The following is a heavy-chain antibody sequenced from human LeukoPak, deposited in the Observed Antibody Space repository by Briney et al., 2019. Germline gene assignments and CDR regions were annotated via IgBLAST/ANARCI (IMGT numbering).Heavy chain of an antibody. J-gene: IGHJ4*02. CDR2: TSSSSSYI. Sequence: GGSLRLSCAASGFTFSSYSMNWVRQAPGKGLEWVSSTSSSSSYIYYADSMKGRFTISRDNAKNSLYLQMYSLRAEDTAVYYCARETYCTSTSCPIGDHFDYWGQGTLVTVSS. CDR1: GFTFSSYS. V-gene: IGHV3-21*01. CDR3: ARETYCTSTSCPIGDHFDY. D-gene: IGHD2-2*01.